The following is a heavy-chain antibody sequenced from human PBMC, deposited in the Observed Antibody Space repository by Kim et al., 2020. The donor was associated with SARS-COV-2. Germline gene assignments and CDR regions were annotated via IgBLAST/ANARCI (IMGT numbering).Heavy chain of an antibody. CDR1: GFTFSTYD. D-gene: IGHD3-10*01. Sequence: GGSLRLSCAASGFTFSTYDMNWVRQAPGKGLEWVSFISSSGSDTYYADSVKGRFTTSRDNSKNMLYLQMNSLRAEDTALYYCAKGGWLGYWGQGTLVTVSS. J-gene: IGHJ4*02. CDR3: AKGGWLGY. CDR2: ISSSGSDT. V-gene: IGHV3-23*01.